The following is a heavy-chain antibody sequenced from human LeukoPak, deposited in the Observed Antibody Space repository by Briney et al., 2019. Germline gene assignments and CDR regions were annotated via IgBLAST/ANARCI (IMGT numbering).Heavy chain of an antibody. Sequence: QAGGSLRLSCAASGFTFSSYAMHWVRQAPGKGLEWVAVISYDGSNKYYADSVKGRFTISRDNSKNTLYLQMNSLRAEDTAVYYCARNRGYSYGYGDYWGQGTLVTVSS. V-gene: IGHV3-30*04. D-gene: IGHD5-18*01. CDR1: GFTFSSYA. CDR2: ISYDGSNK. CDR3: ARNRGYSYGYGDY. J-gene: IGHJ4*02.